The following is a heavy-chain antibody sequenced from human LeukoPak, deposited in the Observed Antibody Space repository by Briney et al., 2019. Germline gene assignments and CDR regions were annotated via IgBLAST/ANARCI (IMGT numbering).Heavy chain of an antibody. V-gene: IGHV3-30-3*01. D-gene: IGHD3-10*01. Sequence: GGSLRLFCAATGFTFSNYALQWRGPAPRKGLEGVAFVSVDGCRQHYAASVKGRFTISRDVSKNAQNLQMNSLRAEDTAVYYCVKDRTGTYTLDYWGQRTLVTVSS. J-gene: IGHJ4*02. CDR3: VKDRTGTYTLDY. CDR1: GFTFSNYA. CDR2: VSVDGCRQ.